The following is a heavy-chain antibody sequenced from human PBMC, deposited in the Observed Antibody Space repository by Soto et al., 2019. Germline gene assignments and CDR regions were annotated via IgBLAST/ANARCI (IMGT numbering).Heavy chain of an antibody. Sequence: QVQLVQSGAEVKKPGSSVKVSCKASGGTFSSYAISWVRQAPGQGLEWMGGIIPIFGTANYAQKFQGRVTISAYESTSTAYMELSSLRCVDTAVYYCASPEGYCSITSCRIRPYAFDIWGQGTMVTVSS. D-gene: IGHD2-2*01. CDR2: IIPIFGTA. CDR3: ASPEGYCSITSCRIRPYAFDI. V-gene: IGHV1-69*01. CDR1: GGTFSSYA. J-gene: IGHJ3*02.